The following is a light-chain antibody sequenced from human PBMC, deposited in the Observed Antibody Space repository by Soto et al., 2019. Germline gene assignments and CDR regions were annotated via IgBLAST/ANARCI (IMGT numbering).Light chain of an antibody. J-gene: IGKJ1*01. V-gene: IGKV3-20*01. Sequence: EIVLTQSPGTLYLSPGERATLSCRASQSVSSSYLAWYQQKPGQAPRLLIYGASSRATGIPDRFSGSGSGTDFTLTISRLEPEDFAVYYCQQYGSSPQTFGQGTMVDI. CDR3: QQYGSSPQT. CDR2: GAS. CDR1: QSVSSSY.